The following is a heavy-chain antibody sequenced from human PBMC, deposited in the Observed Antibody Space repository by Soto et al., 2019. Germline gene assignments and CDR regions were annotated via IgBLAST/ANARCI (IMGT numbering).Heavy chain of an antibody. CDR3: ARWGIAAAGSYYYYNMDV. CDR1: GYTCTSYD. CDR2: MNPNSGNT. J-gene: IGHJ6*03. V-gene: IGHV1-8*01. Sequence: QVRLVQSGAEVKKPGASVKVSCKASGYTCTSYDINWVRQATGQELEWIGWMNPNSGNTGYAQKYKGRVTMTRNTSISTAYMELSSLRSEDTAVYYCARWGIAAAGSYYYYNMDVWGKGTTVTVSS. D-gene: IGHD6-13*01.